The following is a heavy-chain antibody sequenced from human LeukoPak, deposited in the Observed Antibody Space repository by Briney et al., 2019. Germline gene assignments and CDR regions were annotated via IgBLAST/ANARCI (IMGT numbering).Heavy chain of an antibody. D-gene: IGHD3-10*01. Sequence: PSETLSLTCAVYGGSFSGYYWSWIRQPPGKGLEWIGEINHSGSTNYNPSLKSRVTISVDTSKNQFSLKLSSVTAADTAVCYCARGRSAYYYGSGSLGVLDPWGQGTLVTVSS. J-gene: IGHJ5*02. CDR1: GGSFSGYY. V-gene: IGHV4-34*01. CDR3: ARGRSAYYYGSGSLGVLDP. CDR2: INHSGST.